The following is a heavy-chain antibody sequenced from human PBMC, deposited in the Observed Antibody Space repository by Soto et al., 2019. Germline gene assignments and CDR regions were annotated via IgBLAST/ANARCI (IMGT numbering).Heavy chain of an antibody. J-gene: IGHJ4*02. Sequence: GGSLRLSCAASGFTFSSYGMHWVCQAPGKGLEWVAVISYDGSNKYYADSVKGRFTISRDNSKNTLYLQMNSLRAEDTAVYYCAKDGYYAPEYYFDYWGQGTLVTVSS. D-gene: IGHD2-2*01. CDR1: GFTFSSYG. CDR3: AKDGYYAPEYYFDY. CDR2: ISYDGSNK. V-gene: IGHV3-30*18.